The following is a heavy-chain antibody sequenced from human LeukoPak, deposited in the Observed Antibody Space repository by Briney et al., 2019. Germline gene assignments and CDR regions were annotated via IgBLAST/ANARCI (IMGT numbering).Heavy chain of an antibody. CDR3: ARQWLVRGDYYFDY. J-gene: IGHJ4*02. V-gene: IGHV3-9*03. CDR2: ISWNSGSI. Sequence: GGSLRLSCAASGFTFDDYAMHWVRQAPGKGLEWVSGISWNSGSIGYAGSVKGRFTISRDNAKNSLYLQMNSLRAEDMALYYCARQWLVRGDYYFDYWGQGTLVTVSS. D-gene: IGHD6-19*01. CDR1: GFTFDDYA.